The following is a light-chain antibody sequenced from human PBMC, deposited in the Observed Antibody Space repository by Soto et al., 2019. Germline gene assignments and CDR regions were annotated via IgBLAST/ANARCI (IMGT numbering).Light chain of an antibody. CDR3: QQSYSTPIT. CDR2: AAS. J-gene: IGKJ5*01. CDR1: QSIRNY. V-gene: IGKV1-39*01. Sequence: DIQMTHSPSSLSASVGDRVTVACRASQSIRNYVNWYQQKPGKAPKVLIYAASTLQSGVPSRFSGSGSGTDFTLTINSLQPEDLATYYCQQSYSTPITFGQGTRLAIK.